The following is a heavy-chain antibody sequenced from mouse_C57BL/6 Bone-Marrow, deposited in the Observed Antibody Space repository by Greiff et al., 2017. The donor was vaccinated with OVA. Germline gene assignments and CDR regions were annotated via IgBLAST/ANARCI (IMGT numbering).Heavy chain of an antibody. V-gene: IGHV1-69*01. Sequence: QVQLQQPGAELVMPGASVKLSCKASGYTFTSYWMQWVKQRPGQGLEWIGEIVPGGGCTNYNHKFKGKSTFTADKSSNTAYMQLSSLTTEDSAIYYCARGNYNCSSHGVAYWGQGTLVTVSA. J-gene: IGHJ3*01. CDR2: IVPGGGCT. CDR1: GYTFTSYW. D-gene: IGHD2-1*01. CDR3: ARGNYNCSSHGVAY.